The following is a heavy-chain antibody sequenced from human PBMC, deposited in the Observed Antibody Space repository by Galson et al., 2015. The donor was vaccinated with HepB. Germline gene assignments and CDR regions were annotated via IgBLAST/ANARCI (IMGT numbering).Heavy chain of an antibody. CDR3: ARSGGYTYGEPFDH. V-gene: IGHV1-69*13. J-gene: IGHJ4*02. D-gene: IGHD5-18*01. CDR2: IIPIFGTA. Sequence: SVKVSCKASGGTFNSYAINWVRQAPGQGLEWMGGIIPIFGTANYAQKFQGRVTITADESTSTVYMELSSLRSEDTAVYYCARSGGYTYGEPFDHWGQGTLVTVSS. CDR1: GGTFNSYA.